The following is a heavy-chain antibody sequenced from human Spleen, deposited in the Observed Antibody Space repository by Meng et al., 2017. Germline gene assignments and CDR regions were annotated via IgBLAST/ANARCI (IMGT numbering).Heavy chain of an antibody. CDR3: AREAYSTSLSSATGFDY. Sequence: QVQLQESGPGLGKPSGTLSLTCAVSAGSISSRNWWSWVRQPPGKGLEWIGEIYHSGNTNYNPSLKSRVAMSVDKSKNQFSLKVRSVTAADTAVYYCAREAYSTSLSSATGFDYWGQLTLVTVSS. CDR1: AGSISSRNW. V-gene: IGHV4-4*02. J-gene: IGHJ4*02. CDR2: IYHSGNT. D-gene: IGHD6-13*01.